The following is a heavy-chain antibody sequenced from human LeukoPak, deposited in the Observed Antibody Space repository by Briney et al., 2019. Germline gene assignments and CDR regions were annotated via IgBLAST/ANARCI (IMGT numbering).Heavy chain of an antibody. J-gene: IGHJ4*02. CDR1: GFTFSSYA. V-gene: IGHV3-30*02. D-gene: IGHD3-22*01. CDR3: AKETYYYDSSGYV. Sequence: GGSLRLSCAASGFTFSSYAMHWVRQAPGKGLEWVAFIRYDGSNKYYADSVKGRFTISRDNSKNTLYLQMNSLRAEDTAVYYCAKETYYYDSSGYVWGQGTLVTVSS. CDR2: IRYDGSNK.